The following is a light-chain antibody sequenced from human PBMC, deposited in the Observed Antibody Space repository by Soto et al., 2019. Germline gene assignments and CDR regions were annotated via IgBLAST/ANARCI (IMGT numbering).Light chain of an antibody. Sequence: DIQLTQSPSFLSASLGDRVTITCRASQDITTYLAWYQQKPGKAPKLLIYGASTLQSGVPSRFSGSGSGAEFTLTINIVQPEDFATYYCQQLNSYPLTFGGGTKVDIK. CDR1: QDITTY. CDR3: QQLNSYPLT. J-gene: IGKJ4*01. V-gene: IGKV1-9*01. CDR2: GAS.